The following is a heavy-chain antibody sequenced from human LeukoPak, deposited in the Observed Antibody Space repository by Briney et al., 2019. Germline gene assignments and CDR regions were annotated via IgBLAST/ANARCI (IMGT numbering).Heavy chain of an antibody. Sequence: GESLKISCKGSGYSFTSYWIGWMRQMPGKGLEWMGIIYPGDSDTRYSPSFQGQATISADKSISTAYLQWSSLKASDTAMYYCARPGYYYGSGSPLHFDYWGQGTLVTVSS. J-gene: IGHJ4*02. V-gene: IGHV5-51*01. CDR3: ARPGYYYGSGSPLHFDY. CDR2: IYPGDSDT. CDR1: GYSFTSYW. D-gene: IGHD3-10*01.